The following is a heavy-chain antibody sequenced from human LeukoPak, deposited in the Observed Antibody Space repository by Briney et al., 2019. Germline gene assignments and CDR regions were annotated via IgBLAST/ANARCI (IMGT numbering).Heavy chain of an antibody. Sequence: SETLSLTCTVSGGSFNTYNWSWIRQPPGQGLEWIGRIYTSGGTKYNPSPRRGVTISVDTYKKQFSLKLSSVTAADTAVYYCARTYCGGDCRGYYFHYYMEVWGKGTTVTISS. CDR3: ARTYCGGDCRGYYFHYYMEV. V-gene: IGHV4-4*07. J-gene: IGHJ6*03. CDR2: IYTSGGT. CDR1: GGSFNTYN. D-gene: IGHD2-21*02.